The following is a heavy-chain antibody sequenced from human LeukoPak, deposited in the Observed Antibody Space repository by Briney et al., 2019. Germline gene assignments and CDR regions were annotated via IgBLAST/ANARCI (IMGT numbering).Heavy chain of an antibody. D-gene: IGHD4-17*01. CDR3: ARDGERDYGDSNGAFDI. CDR2: ISSSGSTM. Sequence: GGSLRLSCAASGFTFSSYEMNWVRQAPGKGLEWVSYISSSGSTMYYADSVKGRFTISRDNAKNSLYLQMNSLRAEDTAVYYCARDGERDYGDSNGAFDIWGQGTMVTVSS. J-gene: IGHJ3*02. V-gene: IGHV3-48*03. CDR1: GFTFSSYE.